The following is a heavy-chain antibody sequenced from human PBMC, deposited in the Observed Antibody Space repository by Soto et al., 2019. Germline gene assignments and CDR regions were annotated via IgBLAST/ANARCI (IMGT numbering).Heavy chain of an antibody. Sequence: GGSLRLSCAASGFTFSSYAMSWVRQAPGKGLEWVSAISGSGGSTYYADSVKGRFTISRDNSKNTLYLQMNSLRAEDTAVYYCAKEPVVLMVYAPDGRIDPWGQGTLVTVSS. CDR3: AKEPVVLMVYAPDGRIDP. CDR2: ISGSGGST. J-gene: IGHJ5*02. V-gene: IGHV3-23*01. D-gene: IGHD2-8*01. CDR1: GFTFSSYA.